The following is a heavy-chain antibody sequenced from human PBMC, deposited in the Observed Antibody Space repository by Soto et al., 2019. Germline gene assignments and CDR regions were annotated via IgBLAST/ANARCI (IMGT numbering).Heavy chain of an antibody. V-gene: IGHV4-4*02. D-gene: IGHD1-7*01. Sequence: QVQLQESGPGLVTPSGTLSLTCAVSGGSFTSNNWWTWVRQPPGHGLEWIGEIYRTGSTNYNPARKSRVTVSIDKSENQFSLKVTSLTAADTAVYYCASRDLGTSVDSWGQGTLVTVSS. CDR2: IYRTGST. CDR1: GGSFTSNNW. CDR3: ASRDLGTSVDS. J-gene: IGHJ5*01.